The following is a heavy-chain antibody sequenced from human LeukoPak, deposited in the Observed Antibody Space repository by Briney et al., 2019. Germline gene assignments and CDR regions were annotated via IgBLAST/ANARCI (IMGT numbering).Heavy chain of an antibody. Sequence: GGSLRLSCAASGFTFSSYSMNWVRQAPGKGLEWVSSISNSSSNIYYADSVKGRFTISRDNAKNSLYLQMNSLRAEDTAVYYSARGDCSSTSCYPYYFDYWGQGTLVTVSS. V-gene: IGHV3-21*01. CDR2: ISNSSSNI. CDR3: ARGDCSSTSCYPYYFDY. CDR1: GFTFSSYS. D-gene: IGHD2-2*01. J-gene: IGHJ4*02.